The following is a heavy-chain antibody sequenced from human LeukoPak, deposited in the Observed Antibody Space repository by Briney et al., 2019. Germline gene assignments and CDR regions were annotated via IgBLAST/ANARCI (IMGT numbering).Heavy chain of an antibody. D-gene: IGHD3-3*01. V-gene: IGHV4-59*01. J-gene: IGHJ4*02. CDR1: GCSISSYY. Sequence: PSETLSLTCTVSGCSISSYYWSWIRQPPGKRLEWMGHIYYSGSTNYNPSLKSRVTISVDTSKNPFSLKLSSVTAADTAVYYCASRSSIWSGYQDTLYYFDSWGQGTLVTVSS. CDR3: ASRSSIWSGYQDTLYYFDS. CDR2: IYYSGST.